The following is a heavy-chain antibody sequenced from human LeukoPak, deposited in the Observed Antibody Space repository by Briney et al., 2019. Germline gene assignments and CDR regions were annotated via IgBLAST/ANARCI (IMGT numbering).Heavy chain of an antibody. Sequence: PGGSLRLSCAAFGFTFSSYAMSWVRQAPGKGLEWVSAISGSGGSTYYADSVKGRFTISRDNSKNTLYLQMNSLRAEDTAVYYCAKGYSSGWRGYFDYWGRGTLVTVSS. J-gene: IGHJ4*02. D-gene: IGHD6-19*01. CDR3: AKGYSSGWRGYFDY. V-gene: IGHV3-23*01. CDR2: ISGSGGST. CDR1: GFTFSSYA.